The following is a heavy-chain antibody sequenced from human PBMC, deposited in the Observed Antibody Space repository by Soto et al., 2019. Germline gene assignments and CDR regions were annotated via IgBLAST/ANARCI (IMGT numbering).Heavy chain of an antibody. CDR3: TTEAYYDFWSVGNYFDY. CDR1: GFTFSNAW. V-gene: IGHV3-15*01. J-gene: IGHJ4*02. D-gene: IGHD3-3*01. CDR2: IKSKTDGGTT. Sequence: PGGSLRLSCTASGFTFSNAWMSWVRQAPGKGLEWVGRIKSKTDGGTTDYAAPVKGRFTISRDDSKNTLYLQMNSLKTEDTAVYYCTTEAYYDFWSVGNYFDYWGQGTLVTVSS.